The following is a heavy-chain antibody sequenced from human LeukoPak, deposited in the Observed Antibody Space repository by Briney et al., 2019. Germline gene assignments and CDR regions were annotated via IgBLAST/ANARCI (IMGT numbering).Heavy chain of an antibody. J-gene: IGHJ4*02. CDR3: ARVRPGYYFDY. V-gene: IGHV3-7*05. CDR1: GFTFSSYS. Sequence: PGGTLRLPCVASGFTFSSYSMSWVRQAPGKGLEWVAKIKKDGSDEKYVDSVKGRFTISRDNAKNSLYLQMNSLRAEDTAVYYCARVRPGYYFDYWGQGTLVT. CDR2: IKKDGSDE. D-gene: IGHD3-10*01.